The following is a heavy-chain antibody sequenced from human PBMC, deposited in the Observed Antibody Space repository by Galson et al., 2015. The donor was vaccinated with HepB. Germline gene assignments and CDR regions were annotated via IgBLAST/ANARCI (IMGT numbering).Heavy chain of an antibody. CDR3: ARDSRATFGEPNWFDP. J-gene: IGHJ5*02. D-gene: IGHD3-3*01. Sequence: SLRLSCAASGFTFDDYAMHWVRQTPGKGLEWVSGIGWNSAYIDYADSVKGRFTISRDNAKNSLYLQMNSLRAEDTAVYYCARDSRATFGEPNWFDPWGQGTLVTVSS. CDR2: IGWNSAYI. V-gene: IGHV3-9*01. CDR1: GFTFDDYA.